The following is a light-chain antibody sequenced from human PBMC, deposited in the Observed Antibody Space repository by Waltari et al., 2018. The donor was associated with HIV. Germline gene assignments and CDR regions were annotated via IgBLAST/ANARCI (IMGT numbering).Light chain of an antibody. Sequence: QSVLTQPPSVSAAPGQKVAISCSGSSSNTGNNYVSWYQHFPGTAPKLLIYENNKRPSGIPDRFPGSKSGTTATLGITGLQTGDEADYYCEAWDLSLSAVVFGGGTRLTVL. J-gene: IGLJ2*01. CDR2: ENN. V-gene: IGLV1-51*01. CDR1: SSNTGNNY. CDR3: EAWDLSLSAVV.